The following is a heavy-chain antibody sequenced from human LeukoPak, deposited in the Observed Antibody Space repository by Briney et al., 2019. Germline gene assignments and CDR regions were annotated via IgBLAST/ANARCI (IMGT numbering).Heavy chain of an antibody. Sequence: PGGSLRLSCAASGFTVSSNHMSWVRQAPGKGLEWVSVIYSGSSSTYYTDSVKGRFTISRHNSKNTLYLQMNSLRAEDTAVYYCARVGSGWYDFDYWGQGTLVTVSS. V-gene: IGHV3-53*04. D-gene: IGHD6-19*01. J-gene: IGHJ4*02. CDR2: IYSGSSST. CDR3: ARVGSGWYDFDY. CDR1: GFTVSSNH.